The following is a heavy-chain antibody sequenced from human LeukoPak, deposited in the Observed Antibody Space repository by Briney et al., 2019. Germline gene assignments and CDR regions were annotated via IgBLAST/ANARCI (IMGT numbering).Heavy chain of an antibody. V-gene: IGHV4-59*11. CDR2: ISHSGTT. D-gene: IGHD3-16*01. CDR1: GGSLTDRY. Sequence: SETLSLTCTVSGGSLTDRYWSWIRQPPGRALEGIGWISHSGTTNYSPSLNSRVTLSVDTSKNQFSLSLTSVTAADTAVYFCARGGASSRYFAYWGQGILVTVSS. J-gene: IGHJ4*02. CDR3: ARGGASSRYFAY.